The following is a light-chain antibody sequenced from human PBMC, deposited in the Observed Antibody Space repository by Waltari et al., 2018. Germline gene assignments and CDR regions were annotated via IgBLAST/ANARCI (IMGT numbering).Light chain of an antibody. CDR3: QQYYSPPPNT. CDR2: GAS. Sequence: DIVLTQSPDSLAVSLGERATINCKSSQNVFYSSSDKYYIAWYQQKTGRPPKLLIYGASTLESRVPERFSGSGSGTHFTLTISSLQAEDVAVYYCQQYYSPPPNTFGQGTRLEI. CDR1: QNVFYSSSDKYY. V-gene: IGKV4-1*01. J-gene: IGKJ2*01.